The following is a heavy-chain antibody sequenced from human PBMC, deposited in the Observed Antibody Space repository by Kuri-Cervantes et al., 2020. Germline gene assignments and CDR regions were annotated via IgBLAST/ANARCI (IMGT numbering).Heavy chain of an antibody. J-gene: IGHJ6*02. V-gene: IGHV1-18*01. CDR1: GYTFTNYG. CDR2: ISAYNGYT. Sequence: ASVKVSCKASGYTFTNYGISWVRQAPGQGLEWMGWISAYNGYTNYAQKLQGRVTMTTDTSTSTAYMELRSLRSDDTAVYYCARWGLRFLDEYGMDVWGQGTTVTVSS. D-gene: IGHD3-3*01. CDR3: ARWGLRFLDEYGMDV.